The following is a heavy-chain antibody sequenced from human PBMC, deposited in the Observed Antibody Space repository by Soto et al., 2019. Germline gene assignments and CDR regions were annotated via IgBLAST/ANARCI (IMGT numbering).Heavy chain of an antibody. CDR2: ISGSGGST. D-gene: IGHD3-10*01. CDR3: AKGPSHIGPGVASVAIRGGYTWFDP. J-gene: IGHJ5*02. Sequence: EVQLLESGGGLVQPGGSLRLSCAASGFTFSSYAMSWVRQAPGKGLEWVSLISGSGGSTFYADSVKGRFTISRDNAKNTLYLQMNSLRGEDTAVYYCAKGPSHIGPGVASVAIRGGYTWFDPWGQGTLVTVSS. V-gene: IGHV3-23*01. CDR1: GFTFSSYA.